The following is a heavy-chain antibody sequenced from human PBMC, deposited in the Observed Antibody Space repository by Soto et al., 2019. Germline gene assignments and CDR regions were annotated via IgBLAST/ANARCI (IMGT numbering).Heavy chain of an antibody. Sequence: QVQLQESGPGLVKPSGTLSLTCAVSGGSISSSNWWSWVRQPPGKGLGWIGEIYHSGSTNYNPSLKRRVTTSVDKSKNQFPLKLSSVTAADTAVYYCARDYMVRGVMRWFDPWGQGTLVTVSS. CDR1: GGSISSSNW. J-gene: IGHJ5*02. V-gene: IGHV4-4*02. CDR2: IYHSGST. CDR3: ARDYMVRGVMRWFDP. D-gene: IGHD3-10*01.